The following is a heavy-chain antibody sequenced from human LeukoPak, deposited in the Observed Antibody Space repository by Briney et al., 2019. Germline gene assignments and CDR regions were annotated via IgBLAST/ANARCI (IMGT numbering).Heavy chain of an antibody. J-gene: IGHJ4*02. V-gene: IGHV1-46*01. CDR1: GYTFTSNY. CDR3: ARDRGSGWSLDY. Sequence: GASVTVSCKASGYTFTSNYIHWVRQAPGQGLEWMGMIYPRDGSTSYAQKFQGRVTVTRDTSTSTVHMELSGLRSEDTAVYYCARDRGSGWSLDYWGQGTLVTVSS. CDR2: IYPRDGST. D-gene: IGHD6-19*01.